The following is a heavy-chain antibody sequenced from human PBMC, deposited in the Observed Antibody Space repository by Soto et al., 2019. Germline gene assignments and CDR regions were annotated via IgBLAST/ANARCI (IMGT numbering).Heavy chain of an antibody. CDR3: AKAEGYYYDSSGYQLDY. CDR2: ISYDGSNK. J-gene: IGHJ4*02. V-gene: IGHV3-30*18. CDR1: GFTFSSYG. D-gene: IGHD3-22*01. Sequence: QVQLVESGGGVVQPGRSLRLSCAASGFTFSSYGMHWVRQAPGKGLEWVAVISYDGSNKYYADSVKGRFTISRDNSKNTLYLQMNSLRAEDTAVYYCAKAEGYYYDSSGYQLDYWGQGTLVTVSS.